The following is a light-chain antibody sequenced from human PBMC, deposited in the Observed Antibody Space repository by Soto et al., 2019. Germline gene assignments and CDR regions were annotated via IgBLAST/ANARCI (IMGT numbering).Light chain of an antibody. CDR3: QVWDSDSDPSYV. CDR2: DDT. CDR1: NIGAYS. J-gene: IGLJ1*01. V-gene: IGLV3-21*02. Sequence: SYALIQPPSVSVAPGQTARITCGGNNIGAYSVYWYQQKPGQAPVLVVYDDTNRPSGIPGRFSGSNSGNTATLTISSVEAGDEAAYYCQVWDSDSDPSYVFGGGTKVTVL.